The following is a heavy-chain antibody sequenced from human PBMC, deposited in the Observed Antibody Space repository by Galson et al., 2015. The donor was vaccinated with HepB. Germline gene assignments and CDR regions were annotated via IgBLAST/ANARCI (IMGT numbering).Heavy chain of an antibody. Sequence: SVKVSCKASGYTFTSYAIHWVRQAPGQRLQWMGWINAGSGDTRYSQNFQGRVTITRDTSASTAYMELRSLRSDDTAVYYCARGGMATRGGPTFDYWGQGTLVTVSS. J-gene: IGHJ4*02. D-gene: IGHD5-24*01. CDR1: GYTFTSYA. V-gene: IGHV1-3*01. CDR2: INAGSGDT. CDR3: ARGGMATRGGPTFDY.